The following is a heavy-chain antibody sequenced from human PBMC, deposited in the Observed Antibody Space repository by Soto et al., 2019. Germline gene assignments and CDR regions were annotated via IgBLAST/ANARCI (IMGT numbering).Heavy chain of an antibody. D-gene: IGHD3-22*01. CDR1: GGTFSSYA. CDR3: ARVGPAHYYDSSGYYSPLDY. J-gene: IGHJ4*02. Sequence: SVKVSCKASGGTFSSYAISWVRQAPGQGLEWMGGIIPMFGTANYAQKFKGRVTITAGESTSTVYMELSSLRSEDTAVYYCARVGPAHYYDSSGYYSPLDYWGQGTLVTVSS. CDR2: IIPMFGTA. V-gene: IGHV1-69*13.